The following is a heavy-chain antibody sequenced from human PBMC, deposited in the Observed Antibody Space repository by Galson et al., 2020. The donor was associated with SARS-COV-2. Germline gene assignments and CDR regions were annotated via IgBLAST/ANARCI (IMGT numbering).Heavy chain of an antibody. J-gene: IGHJ4*02. Sequence: SETLSLTCKVSDYSISSNYYWGWIRQPPGKGLEWIGSVYHSGSTFYNPSLRSRVTISVDTSKNQFSLKMSSVTAADTAVYYCARETPRSTDYRGGIAYWGQGTLVTVSS. D-gene: IGHD2-15*01. CDR1: DYSISSNYY. V-gene: IGHV4-38-2*02. CDR2: VYHSGST. CDR3: ARETPRSTDYRGGIAY.